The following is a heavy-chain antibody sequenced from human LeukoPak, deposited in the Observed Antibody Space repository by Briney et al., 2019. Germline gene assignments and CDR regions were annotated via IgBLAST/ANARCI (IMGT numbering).Heavy chain of an antibody. V-gene: IGHV7-4-1*02. D-gene: IGHD2/OR15-2a*01. CDR3: ARVGNPRFYYYMDV. CDR2: INTNTGNP. Sequence: GASVKVSCKASGYTFTSYGISWVRQAPGQGLEWMGWINTNTGNPTYAQGFTGRFVFSLDTSVSTAYLQISSLKAEDTAVYYCARVGNPRFYYYMDVWGKGTTVTVSS. J-gene: IGHJ6*03. CDR1: GYTFTSYG.